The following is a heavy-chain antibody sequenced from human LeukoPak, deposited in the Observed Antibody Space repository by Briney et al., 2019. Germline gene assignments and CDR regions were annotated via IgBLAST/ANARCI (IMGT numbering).Heavy chain of an antibody. V-gene: IGHV4-61*01. CDR2: IYYSGST. Sequence: SETLSLTCAVSGASVSSSTYSGSWIRQPPGKTLEWIAYIYYSGSTTYNPSLKSRVTISLDTSKNQFSLKLTSVTAADTAVYYCASDYGSGSYRFDYWGQGTLVTVSS. CDR1: GASVSSSTYS. CDR3: ASDYGSGSYRFDY. D-gene: IGHD3-10*01. J-gene: IGHJ4*02.